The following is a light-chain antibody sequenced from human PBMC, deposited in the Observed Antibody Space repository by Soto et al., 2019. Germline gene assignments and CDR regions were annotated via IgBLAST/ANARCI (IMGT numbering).Light chain of an antibody. CDR2: GAS. CDR1: HRVTSNY. CDR3: HQYGSSPGT. V-gene: IGKV3-20*01. Sequence: TVWTQAPGTLSFSPGEMATLSCGASHRVTSNYLAWYQQKPRQAPRLLIFGASIRATGIPDRFSGSGSGTDFTLTISGLEPEDFAVYYCHQYGSSPGTFGQGTKVDI. J-gene: IGKJ1*01.